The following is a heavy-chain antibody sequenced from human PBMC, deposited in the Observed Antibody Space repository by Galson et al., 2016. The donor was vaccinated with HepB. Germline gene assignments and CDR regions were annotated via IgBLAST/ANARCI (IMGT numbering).Heavy chain of an antibody. J-gene: IGHJ6*02. CDR3: ARDKKGIKIYYYGMDV. CDR1: GFTFSSYS. Sequence: SLRLSCAASGFTFSSYSMNWVRQAPGKGLEWVSYISSSSSTIYYADSVKGRFTISRDNAKNSLYLQMNSLRDEDTDVYYCARDKKGIKIYYYGMDVWGQGTTVTVSS. CDR2: ISSSSSTI. D-gene: IGHD3-9*01. V-gene: IGHV3-48*02.